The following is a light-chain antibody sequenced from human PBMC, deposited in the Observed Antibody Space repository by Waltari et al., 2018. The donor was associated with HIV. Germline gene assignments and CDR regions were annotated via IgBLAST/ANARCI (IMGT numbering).Light chain of an antibody. V-gene: IGLV2-14*02. J-gene: IGLJ3*02. CDR2: DVN. Sequence: QSALTQPAYVSGSPGQSITISCPGTSIDVGNYNYLPWFQHPPETAPKLIIFDVNKRPSGISSRFSGSKSGKTASLIISGLQPEDEADYFCTSYTSGATWVFGGGTRVTV. CDR3: TSYTSGATWV. CDR1: SIDVGNYNY.